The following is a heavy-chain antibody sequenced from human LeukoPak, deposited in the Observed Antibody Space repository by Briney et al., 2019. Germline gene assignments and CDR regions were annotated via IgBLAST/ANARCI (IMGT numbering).Heavy chain of an antibody. CDR1: GYTFTGYY. CDR3: ARAGSGSYHEPDY. J-gene: IGHJ4*02. D-gene: IGHD1-26*01. Sequence: GASVKVSCTASGYTFTGYYMHWVRQAPGQGLEWMGWINPNSGGTNYAQKFQGRVTMTRDTSISTAYMELSRLRSDDTAVYYCARAGSGSYHEPDYWGQGTLVTVSS. V-gene: IGHV1-2*02. CDR2: INPNSGGT.